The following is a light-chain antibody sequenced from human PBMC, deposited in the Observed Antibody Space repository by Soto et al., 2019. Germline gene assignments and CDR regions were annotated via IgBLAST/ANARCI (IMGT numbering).Light chain of an antibody. Sequence: DIVMTQSPLSLPVTPGETASISCRSSQSLLHSNGYNYLDWYLQKPGQSPQLLIYLGSNRASGVPDRFSGSGSGTDFTLKISRVEAEDVGVYYCMQALQTPKTFGPGTKVDIK. CDR3: MQALQTPKT. CDR2: LGS. V-gene: IGKV2-28*01. CDR1: QSLLHSNGYNY. J-gene: IGKJ3*01.